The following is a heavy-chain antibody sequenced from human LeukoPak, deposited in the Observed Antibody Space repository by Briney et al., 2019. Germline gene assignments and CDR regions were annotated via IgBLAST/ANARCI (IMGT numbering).Heavy chain of an antibody. CDR2: INPSGGST. D-gene: IGHD3-3*01. V-gene: IGHV1-46*01. CDR1: GYTFTSYY. J-gene: IGHJ5*02. Sequence: ASVKVSCKASGYTFTSYYMHWVRQAPGQGLEWMGIINPSGGSTSYAQKFQGRVTMTRDTSTSTVYMELSSLRSEDTAVYYCARATRFLEWLGEFDPWGQGTLVTVSS. CDR3: ARATRFLEWLGEFDP.